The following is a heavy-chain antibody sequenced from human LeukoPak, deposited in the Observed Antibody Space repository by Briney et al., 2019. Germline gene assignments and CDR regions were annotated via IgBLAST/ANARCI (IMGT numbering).Heavy chain of an antibody. J-gene: IGHJ4*02. CDR3: ARDGRPLDY. Sequence: PEGSLRLSCVDSGITFSRYWMSWVRQAPGKGLEWVANIKQDGGEKYYVDSVKGRFTISRDNAKNSLYLQMNSLRVEDTAVYYCARDGRPLDYWGQGTLVTVSS. V-gene: IGHV3-7*03. CDR2: IKQDGGEK. CDR1: GITFSRYW.